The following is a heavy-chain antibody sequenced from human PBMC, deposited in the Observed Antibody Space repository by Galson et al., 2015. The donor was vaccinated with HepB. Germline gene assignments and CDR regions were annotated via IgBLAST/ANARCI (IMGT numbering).Heavy chain of an antibody. Sequence: SVKVSCKASGGTFSSYAISWVRQAPGQGLEWMGGIIPIFGIANYAQKFQGRVTITADESTSTAYMELSSLRSEDTAVYYCARGYYDILTEQYCYYGMDVGGQGTTVTVSS. V-gene: IGHV1-69*13. CDR1: GGTFSSYA. D-gene: IGHD3-9*01. J-gene: IGHJ6*02. CDR2: IIPIFGIA. CDR3: ARGYYDILTEQYCYYGMDV.